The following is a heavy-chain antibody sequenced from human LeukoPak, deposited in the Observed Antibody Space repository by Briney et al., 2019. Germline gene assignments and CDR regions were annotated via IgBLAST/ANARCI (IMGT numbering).Heavy chain of an antibody. CDR3: ARYRSMNSLEDALDV. J-gene: IGHJ3*01. Sequence: GGSLRLSCAASGFTFSSYATSWVRQAPGKGLEWVSAICGSGGSTYYADSVKGRFTISRDNSKNTVFLQINSLRAEDTAVYYCARYRSMNSLEDALDVWGQGTMVTVSS. D-gene: IGHD2/OR15-2a*01. CDR1: GFTFSSYA. V-gene: IGHV3-23*01. CDR2: ICGSGGST.